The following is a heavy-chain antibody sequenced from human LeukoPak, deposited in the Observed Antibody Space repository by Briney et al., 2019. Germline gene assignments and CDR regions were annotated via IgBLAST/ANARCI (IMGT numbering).Heavy chain of an antibody. CDR2: INWNGGST. CDR3: ARSLRLGELSLKLYDY. J-gene: IGHJ4*02. CDR1: GFTFDDYG. Sequence: PGGSLRLSCAASGFTFDDYGMSWVRQAPGKGLEWVSGINWNGGSTGYADSVKGRFTISRDNAENSLYLQMNSLRAEDTALYYCARSLRLGELSLKLYDYWGQGTLVTVSS. V-gene: IGHV3-20*04. D-gene: IGHD3-16*02.